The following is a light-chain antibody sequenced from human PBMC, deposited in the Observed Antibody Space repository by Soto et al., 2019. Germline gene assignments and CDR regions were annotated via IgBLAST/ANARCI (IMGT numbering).Light chain of an antibody. CDR2: DAS. J-gene: IGKJ3*01. CDR3: QQRSNWPPEVT. Sequence: EIVLTPSPDTLSLSPGERATLSCRASQSVSSSLAWYQQKPGQAPRLLIYDASNRATGIPARFSGSGSGTDFTLDISILEPEDFAGYYWQQRSNWPPEVTFGPRPKEDIQ. V-gene: IGKV3-11*01. CDR1: QSVSSS.